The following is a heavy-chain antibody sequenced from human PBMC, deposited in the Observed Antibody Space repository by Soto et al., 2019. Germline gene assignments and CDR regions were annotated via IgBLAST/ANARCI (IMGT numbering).Heavy chain of an antibody. V-gene: IGHV4-34*01. CDR1: GGSFSGYY. D-gene: IGHD1-26*01. CDR2: MNYSGNT. Sequence: PSETLSLTCAVYGGSFSGYYWSWIRQPPGKGLEWIGKMNYSGNTHYNPSLKSRVTISVDTPKSQFSLSLSSVTAADTAIYYCVCSLGPTTGIDYWGQGILVTVSS. J-gene: IGHJ4*02. CDR3: VCSLGPTTGIDY.